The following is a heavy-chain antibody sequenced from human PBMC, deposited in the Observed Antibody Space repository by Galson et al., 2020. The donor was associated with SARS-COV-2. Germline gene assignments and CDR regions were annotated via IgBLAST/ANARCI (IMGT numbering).Heavy chain of an antibody. J-gene: IGHJ4*02. CDR1: GFTFNIYS. Sequence: GESLKISCAASGFTFNIYSMHWLRQAPGKGLEWVAVISYDGRNKYYADSVKGRFTISRDNSKNTVYLEMNSLRDEDTALYYCAREKGKGYGALFDYWGQGNLVTVSS. CDR2: ISYDGRNK. V-gene: IGHV3-30*04. CDR3: AREKGKGYGALFDY. D-gene: IGHD5-18*01.